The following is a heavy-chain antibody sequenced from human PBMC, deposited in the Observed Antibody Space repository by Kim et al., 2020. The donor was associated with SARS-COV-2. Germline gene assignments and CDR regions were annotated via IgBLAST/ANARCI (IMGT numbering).Heavy chain of an antibody. D-gene: IGHD5-12*01. J-gene: IGHJ4*02. CDR3: TRDGGRGYDMDY. V-gene: IGHV3-48*04. Sequence: YYADPVRGRFTISRDNAKSSLYLQMNSLRAEDTAVYFCTRDGGRGYDMDYWGQGTLVTVSS.